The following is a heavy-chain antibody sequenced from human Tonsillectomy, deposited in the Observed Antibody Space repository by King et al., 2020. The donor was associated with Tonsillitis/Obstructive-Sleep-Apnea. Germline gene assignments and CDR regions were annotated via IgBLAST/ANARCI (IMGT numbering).Heavy chain of an antibody. CDR2: INPSGST. CDR1: GGSFSGYY. V-gene: IGHV4-34*01. D-gene: IGHD2-2*01. CDR3: ASFLYGSSTGGFDY. Sequence: VQLQQWGAGLLKPSETLSLTCAVYGGSFSGYYWSWIRQPPGKGLEWIGEINPSGSTNYNPYLKSRLTISVDTYKNQFSLMLGSVTAADTAVYYCASFLYGSSTGGFDYWGRGTLVTVSS. J-gene: IGHJ4*02.